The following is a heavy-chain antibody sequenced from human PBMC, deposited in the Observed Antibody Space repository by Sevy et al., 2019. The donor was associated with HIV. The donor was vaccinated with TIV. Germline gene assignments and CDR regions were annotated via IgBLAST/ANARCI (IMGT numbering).Heavy chain of an antibody. D-gene: IGHD3-10*01. V-gene: IGHV2-5*02. J-gene: IGHJ4*02. CDR1: GFSLSTSGVG. Sequence: SGPTLVNPTQTLTLTCTFSGFSLSTSGVGVGWIRQPPGKALEWLALIYWDDDKRYSPSLKSRLPITKDTSKNQVVLTMTSMDPVDTATYYCARLPSYYYGSGSYYNERRLVMDYWGQGTLVTVSS. CDR2: IYWDDDK. CDR3: ARLPSYYYGSGSYYNERRLVMDY.